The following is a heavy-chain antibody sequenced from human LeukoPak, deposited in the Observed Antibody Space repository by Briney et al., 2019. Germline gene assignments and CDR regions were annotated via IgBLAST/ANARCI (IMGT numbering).Heavy chain of an antibody. Sequence: PGGSLRLSCAASGFTFSSYGMHWVRQASGKGPEWVSAISASGGSTYYGDSVKGRFTVSRDNSKDVMFLQMTGLRVEDTAVYHCAKAHCGTRGCTRAYQWFAPWGRGTLVTVSS. J-gene: IGHJ5*02. V-gene: IGHV3-23*01. CDR3: AKAHCGTRGCTRAYQWFAP. CDR1: GFTFSSYG. CDR2: ISASGGST. D-gene: IGHD1-7*01.